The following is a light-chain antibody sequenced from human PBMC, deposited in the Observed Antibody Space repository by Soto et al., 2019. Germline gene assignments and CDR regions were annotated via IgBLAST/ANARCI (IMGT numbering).Light chain of an antibody. J-gene: IGKJ4*01. CDR1: QHIDTY. Sequence: EIVMTQSPATLSVSPVERATLSGMASQHIDTYFAWYQQTPGQAPRLLIYGASTRATGIPARFSGSGSGTEFTLTISSLQSEDFAVYYCQQYRHWPLTFGGGTKVDIK. V-gene: IGKV3-15*01. CDR3: QQYRHWPLT. CDR2: GAS.